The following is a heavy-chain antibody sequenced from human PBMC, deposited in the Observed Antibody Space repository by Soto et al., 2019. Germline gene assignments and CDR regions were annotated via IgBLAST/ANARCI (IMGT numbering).Heavy chain of an antibody. J-gene: IGHJ6*03. CDR1: GFTVSSNY. Sequence: GSLSLSCAASGFTVSSNYMSWVRQAPGKGLEWVSVIYSGGSTYYADSVKGRFTISRDNSKSTLYLQVNSLRAEDTAVYYCARVMTTVNYYYYYYMDVWGKGTTVTVSS. V-gene: IGHV3-66*01. CDR2: IYSGGST. CDR3: ARVMTTVNYYYYYYMDV. D-gene: IGHD4-4*01.